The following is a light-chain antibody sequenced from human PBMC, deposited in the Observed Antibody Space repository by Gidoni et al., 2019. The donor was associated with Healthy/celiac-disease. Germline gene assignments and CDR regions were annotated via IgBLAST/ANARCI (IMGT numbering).Light chain of an antibody. Sequence: QPALTQPASVSGSPGQSTTIACPGTSSDVGGYNYVSGYQQHPVKAPKLMIYAVSNRPSGVSNRFSGSKSGNTASLTISGLQAEDEADYYCNSYTSSSFVVFDEGTKLTVL. J-gene: IGLJ2*01. V-gene: IGLV2-14*01. CDR1: SSDVGGYNY. CDR3: NSYTSSSFVV. CDR2: AVS.